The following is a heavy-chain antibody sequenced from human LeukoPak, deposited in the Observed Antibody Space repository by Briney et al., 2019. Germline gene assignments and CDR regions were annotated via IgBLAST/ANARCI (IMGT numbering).Heavy chain of an antibody. V-gene: IGHV3-11*04. CDR2: ISSSDSTI. J-gene: IGHJ4*02. CDR3: ARARRSSGWYLPEY. D-gene: IGHD6-19*01. CDR1: GFTFSDYY. Sequence: PGGSLRLSCAASGFTFSDYYMNWVRQAPGKGLEWVSYISSSDSTIYYANSVQGRFTISRDNAKNSLFLQMNSLRAEDTAVYYCARARRSSGWYLPEYWGQGTLVTVSS.